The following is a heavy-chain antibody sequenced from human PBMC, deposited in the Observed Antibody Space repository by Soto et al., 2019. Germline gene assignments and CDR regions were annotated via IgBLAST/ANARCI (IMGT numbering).Heavy chain of an antibody. D-gene: IGHD3-3*01. CDR2: INAGNGNT. CDR3: ARAYLPYDFWRGYYAWFDP. V-gene: IGHV1-3*01. J-gene: IGHJ5*02. CDR1: GYTFTSSA. Sequence: ASVKVSCKASGYTFTSSAMHWVRQAPGQKLEWMGWINAGNGNTKYSQKFQGRVTITRDTSASTAYMELSSLRSEDTAVYYCARAYLPYDFWRGYYAWFDPWGQGPLVTVSS.